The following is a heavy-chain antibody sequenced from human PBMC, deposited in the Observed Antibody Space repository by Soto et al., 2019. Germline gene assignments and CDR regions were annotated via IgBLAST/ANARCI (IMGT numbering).Heavy chain of an antibody. CDR2: ISGSGGST. CDR1: GFTFSSYA. J-gene: IGHJ4*02. D-gene: IGHD5-12*01. Sequence: GGSLRLSCAASGFTFSSYAMSWVRQAPGKGLEWVSAISGSGGSTYYADSVKGRFTISRDNSKNTLYLQMNSLRAEDTAVYYCANPVAIVATIQLDYWGQGTLVTVSS. V-gene: IGHV3-23*01. CDR3: ANPVAIVATIQLDY.